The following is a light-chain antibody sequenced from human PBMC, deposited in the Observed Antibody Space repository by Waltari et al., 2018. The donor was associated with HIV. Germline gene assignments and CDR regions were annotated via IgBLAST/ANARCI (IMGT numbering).Light chain of an antibody. Sequence: QSALTQPASVSGSPRPSITLSCTGPPRDFGASAPVCWFQQFPNKAPHLIIYDVTRRPTGVSNRFSGSKSGDTASLIISGLLPEDEADYYCCSHSTTGSLVFGGGTKLTVL. J-gene: IGLJ2*01. CDR2: DVT. CDR1: PRDFGASAP. CDR3: CSHSTTGSLV. V-gene: IGLV2-14*03.